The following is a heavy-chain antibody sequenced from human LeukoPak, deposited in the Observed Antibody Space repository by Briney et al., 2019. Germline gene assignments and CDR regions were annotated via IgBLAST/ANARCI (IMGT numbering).Heavy chain of an antibody. V-gene: IGHV3-30*18. CDR2: ISYDGSNK. J-gene: IGHJ6*02. CDR3: AKGAYCYGSGRNHYYGMDV. D-gene: IGHD3-10*01. Sequence: GGSLRLSCAASGFTFSSYGMHWVRQAPGKGLVWVAVISYDGSNKYYADSVKGRFTISRDNSKNTLYLQMSSLRAEDTAVYYCAKGAYCYGSGRNHYYGMDVWGQGTTVTVSS. CDR1: GFTFSSYG.